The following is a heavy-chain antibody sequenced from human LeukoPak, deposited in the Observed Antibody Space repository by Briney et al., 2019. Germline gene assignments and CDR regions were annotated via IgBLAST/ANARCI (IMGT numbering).Heavy chain of an antibody. CDR3: ARDWGEGFDY. CDR2: IYTSGST. J-gene: IGHJ4*02. Sequence: SQTLSLTCTVSGGSITSGTYYWSWIRQPAGKGLEWIGRIYTSGSTNYNPSLKSRVTMSVDTSKNHFSLKLSSVAAADTAVYYCARDWGEGFDYWGQGTLVTVSS. CDR1: GGSITSGTYY. D-gene: IGHD3-16*01. V-gene: IGHV4-61*02.